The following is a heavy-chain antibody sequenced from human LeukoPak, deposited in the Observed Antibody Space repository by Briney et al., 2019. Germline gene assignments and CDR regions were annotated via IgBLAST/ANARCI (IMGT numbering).Heavy chain of an antibody. D-gene: IGHD3-16*01. J-gene: IGHJ5*02. CDR3: ANRVAQHDS. V-gene: IGHV3-30*02. Sequence: GGTLRLSCAASGFTFSSYGMHRVRQAPGKGLEWVAFIRYDGSNKYYADSVKGRFTISRDNSKNTLYLQMNSLTAEDTGVYYCANRVAQHDSWGQGTLVTVSS. CDR1: GFTFSSYG. CDR2: IRYDGSNK.